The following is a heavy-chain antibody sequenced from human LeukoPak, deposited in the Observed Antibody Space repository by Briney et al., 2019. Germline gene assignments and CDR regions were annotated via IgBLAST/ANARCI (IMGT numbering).Heavy chain of an antibody. CDR2: INHSGST. Sequence: PSETLSLTCAVYGGSFSGYYWSWIRQPPGRGLEWIGEINHSGSTNYNPSLKSRVTISVDTSKNQFSLKLSSVTAADTAVYYRARDAGYCSSTSCSINGMDVWGQGTTVTVSS. J-gene: IGHJ6*02. D-gene: IGHD2-2*01. CDR1: GGSFSGYY. CDR3: ARDAGYCSSTSCSINGMDV. V-gene: IGHV4-34*01.